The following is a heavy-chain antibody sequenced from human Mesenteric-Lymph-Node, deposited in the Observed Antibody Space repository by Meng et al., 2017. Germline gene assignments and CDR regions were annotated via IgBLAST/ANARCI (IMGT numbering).Heavy chain of an antibody. CDR2: VNAASGNT. V-gene: IGHV1-3*01. D-gene: IGHD2-21*02. J-gene: IGHJ4*02. CDR3: AKSSLHAGTLYFDS. CDR1: GYSFTTYG. Sequence: QVQLVQSGAELKNPGASVKASCKTSGYSFTTYGIHWVRQAPGQSLEWMGWVNAASGNTRYSQKFQDRVTINRDTSASSAYMEVSSLRSEDTAVYYCAKSSLHAGTLYFDSWGQGTLVTVSS.